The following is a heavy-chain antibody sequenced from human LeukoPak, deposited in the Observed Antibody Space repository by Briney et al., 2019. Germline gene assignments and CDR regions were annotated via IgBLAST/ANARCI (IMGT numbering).Heavy chain of an antibody. CDR3: ARPHCSSTSCYWFYDY. V-gene: IGHV5-51*01. D-gene: IGHD2-2*01. CDR1: GYSFTSYW. Sequence: GESLKISCKGSGYSFTSYWIGCVRQMPGKGLEWMGISYPGDSDTRYSPSFQGQVTISADKSISTAYLQWSSLKASDTAMYYCARPHCSSTSCYWFYDYWGQGTLVTVSS. J-gene: IGHJ4*02. CDR2: SYPGDSDT.